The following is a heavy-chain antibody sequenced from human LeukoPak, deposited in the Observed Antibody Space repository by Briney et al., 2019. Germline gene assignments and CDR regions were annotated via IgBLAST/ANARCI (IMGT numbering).Heavy chain of an antibody. CDR1: GGSISSGGYY. CDR2: IYYSGST. Sequence: SETLSLTCTVSGGSISSGGYYWSWIRQHQGKGLEWIGYIYYSGSTYYNPSLKSRVTISVDTSKNQFSLKLSSVTAADTAVYYCARDDSGYFDLWGRGTLVTVSS. D-gene: IGHD2-21*01. V-gene: IGHV4-31*03. J-gene: IGHJ2*01. CDR3: ARDDSGYFDL.